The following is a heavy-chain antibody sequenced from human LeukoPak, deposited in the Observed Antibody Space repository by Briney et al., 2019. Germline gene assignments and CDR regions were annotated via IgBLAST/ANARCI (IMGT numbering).Heavy chain of an antibody. J-gene: IGHJ3*02. CDR3: AKDLTRITMIVVVTPHAFDI. D-gene: IGHD3-22*01. Sequence: GGSLRLSCAAYGFTFSSYAMSWVRQAPGKGLEWVSAISGSGGSTYYADSVKGRFTISRDNSKNTLYLQMNSLRAEDTAVYYCAKDLTRITMIVVVTPHAFDIWGQGTMVTVSS. CDR2: ISGSGGST. V-gene: IGHV3-23*01. CDR1: GFTFSSYA.